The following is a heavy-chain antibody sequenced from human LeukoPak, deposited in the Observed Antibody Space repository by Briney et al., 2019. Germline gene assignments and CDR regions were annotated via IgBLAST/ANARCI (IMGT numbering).Heavy chain of an antibody. D-gene: IGHD3-22*01. J-gene: IGHJ4*02. CDR1: GFTFTTYA. CDR2: ISGSGGNT. Sequence: GGSLRLSCAASGFTFTTYAMTWVRQAPGKGLEWVSTISGSGGNTYYADSVKGRFTISRDNSKNTLYLQMNSLRAEDTAVYYCAKIQKVVGGGFDYWGQGTLVTVSS. V-gene: IGHV3-23*01. CDR3: AKIQKVVGGGFDY.